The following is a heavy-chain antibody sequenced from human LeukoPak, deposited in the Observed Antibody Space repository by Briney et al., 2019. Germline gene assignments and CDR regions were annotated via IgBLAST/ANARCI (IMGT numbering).Heavy chain of an antibody. CDR1: GFTFSSYA. D-gene: IGHD6-6*01. J-gene: IGHJ4*02. V-gene: IGHV3-23*01. Sequence: GGSLRLSCAASGFTFSSYAVSWVRQAPGKGLEWVSAISGSGGSTYYADSVKGRFTVSRDNSKNTLYLQMNSLRAEDTAVYYCARGAARPPPYFDSWGQGTLVTVSS. CDR2: ISGSGGST. CDR3: ARGAARPPPYFDS.